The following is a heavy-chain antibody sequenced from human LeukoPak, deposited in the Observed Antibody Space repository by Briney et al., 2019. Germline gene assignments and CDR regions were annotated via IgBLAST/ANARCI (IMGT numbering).Heavy chain of an antibody. CDR3: AKDRQPDILTLQGLGY. CDR1: ACTFDDYA. J-gene: IGHJ4*02. Sequence: PGGSLRLSCAASACTFDDYAMHWVRQAPGKGLEWVSGISWNSGSIGYADSVKGRFTISRDNAKNSLYLQMNSLRAEDTALYYCAKDRQPDILTLQGLGYWGQGTLVTVSS. V-gene: IGHV3-9*01. CDR2: ISWNSGSI. D-gene: IGHD3-9*01.